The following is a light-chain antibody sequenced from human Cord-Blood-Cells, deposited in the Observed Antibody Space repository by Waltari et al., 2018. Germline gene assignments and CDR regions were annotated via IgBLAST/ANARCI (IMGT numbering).Light chain of an antibody. CDR1: KLGDKY. V-gene: IGLV3-1*01. Sequence: SYELTQPPSVSVSPGQTASITCSGDKLGDKYACWYQQKPGQSPVLGIYQDSKRPSGSPGRFAGSNSGNTATLTISGTQAMDEADYYCQAWDSSFWVFGGGTKLTVL. CDR2: QDS. CDR3: QAWDSSFWV. J-gene: IGLJ3*02.